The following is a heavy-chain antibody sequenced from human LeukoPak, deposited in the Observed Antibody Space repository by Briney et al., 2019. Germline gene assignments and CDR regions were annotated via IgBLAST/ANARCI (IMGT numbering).Heavy chain of an antibody. V-gene: IGHV4-61*02. CDR3: ARDGGDADY. CDR1: GGSISSGSYY. Sequence: SETLSLTCTVSGGSISSGSYYWSWIRQPAGKGLEWIGRIYTSGSTNYNPSLKSRVTISVDTSKNQFSLKLSSVTAADTAVYYCARDGGDADYWGQGTLVTVSS. J-gene: IGHJ4*02. CDR2: IYTSGST. D-gene: IGHD3-16*01.